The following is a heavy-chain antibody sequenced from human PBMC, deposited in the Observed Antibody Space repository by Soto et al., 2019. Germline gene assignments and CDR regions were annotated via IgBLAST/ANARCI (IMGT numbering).Heavy chain of an antibody. CDR2: IYYSGST. D-gene: IGHD6-6*01. J-gene: IGHJ5*02. Sequence: ETLSLTCTVSGGSISSYYWSWIRQPPGKGLEWIGYIYYSGSTNYNPSLKSRVTISVDTSKNQFSLKLSSVTAADTAVYYCARGDSSSSGWFDPWGQGTLVTVSS. V-gene: IGHV4-59*01. CDR1: GGSISSYY. CDR3: ARGDSSSSGWFDP.